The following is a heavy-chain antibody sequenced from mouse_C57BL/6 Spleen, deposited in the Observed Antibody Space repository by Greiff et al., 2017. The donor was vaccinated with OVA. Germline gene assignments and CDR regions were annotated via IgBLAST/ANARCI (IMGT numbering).Heavy chain of an antibody. D-gene: IGHD4-1*01. V-gene: IGHV1-55*01. Sequence: QVQLQQPGAELVKPGASVTMSCKASGYTFTSYWITWVKQRPGQGLEWIGDIYPGSGITNYNEKFKSKATLTVDTSSSTAYMQLSSLTSEDSAVYCCARSRELTGYWYFDVWGTGTTVTVSS. CDR3: ARSRELTGYWYFDV. J-gene: IGHJ1*03. CDR1: GYTFTSYW. CDR2: IYPGSGIT.